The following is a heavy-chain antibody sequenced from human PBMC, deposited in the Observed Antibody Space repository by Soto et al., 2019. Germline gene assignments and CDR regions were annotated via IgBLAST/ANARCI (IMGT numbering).Heavy chain of an antibody. D-gene: IGHD6-13*01. J-gene: IGHJ3*02. V-gene: IGHV1-69*01. CDR2: IIPIFGTA. CDR1: GGTFSSYA. CDR3: ARNPPNSSSWYGAFDI. Sequence: QVQLVQSGAEVKKPGSSVKVSCKASGGTFSSYAIGWVRQAPGQGLEWMGGIIPIFGTANYAQKFQGRVTITADESTSTAYMELSSLRSEDTAVYYCARNPPNSSSWYGAFDIWGQGTMVTVSS.